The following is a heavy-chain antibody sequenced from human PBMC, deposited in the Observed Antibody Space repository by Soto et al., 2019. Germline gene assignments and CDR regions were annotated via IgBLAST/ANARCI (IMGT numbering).Heavy chain of an antibody. Sequence: GGTLRLSCAASGFTFSSYSMNWVRQAPGIGLERGSSISSSSNYIYYADSVTGRFTISRDNAKNSLYLQMNSLRAEDTAVYYCAREFAPHSSGGYRWFDPWGQGTRVTVSS. CDR2: ISSSSNYI. D-gene: IGHD6-19*01. CDR1: GFTFSSYS. V-gene: IGHV3-21*01. CDR3: AREFAPHSSGGYRWFDP. J-gene: IGHJ5*02.